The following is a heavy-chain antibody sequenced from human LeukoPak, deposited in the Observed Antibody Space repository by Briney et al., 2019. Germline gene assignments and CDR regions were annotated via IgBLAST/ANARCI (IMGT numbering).Heavy chain of an antibody. D-gene: IGHD3-9*01. J-gene: IGHJ3*02. CDR3: ARERPSYDILTGYLRHDAFDI. Sequence: SETLSLTCTVSGGSISSGSYYWSWIRQPAGKGLEWIGRIYTSGSTNYNPSLKSRVTISVDTSKNQFSLKLSSVTAADTAVYYCARERPSYDILTGYLRHDAFDIWGQGTMVTVSS. V-gene: IGHV4-61*02. CDR2: IYTSGST. CDR1: GGSISSGSYY.